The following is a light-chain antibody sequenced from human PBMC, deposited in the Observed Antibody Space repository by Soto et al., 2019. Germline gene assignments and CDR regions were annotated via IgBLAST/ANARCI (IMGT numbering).Light chain of an antibody. V-gene: IGKV1-39*01. CDR1: QTISTY. Sequence: DIQMTQSPSALSASVGDRVTITCRARQTISTYLNWYQQKPGKAPKLLIYAASTLQSGVPSRFSASGSGTDFTLTISSLQPEDFATYYCQQSLGIPYTFGQGTRLQIK. J-gene: IGKJ2*01. CDR2: AAS. CDR3: QQSLGIPYT.